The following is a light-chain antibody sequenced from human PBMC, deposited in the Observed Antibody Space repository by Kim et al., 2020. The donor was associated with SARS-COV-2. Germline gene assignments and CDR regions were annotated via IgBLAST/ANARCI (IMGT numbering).Light chain of an antibody. CDR1: TSDLIGGYS. CDR3: SSYTASVV. J-gene: IGLJ2*01. V-gene: IGLV2-14*03. CDR2: DGS. Sequence: PGQSITNSCPAITSDLIGGYSVSWYQHVPGKAPKLMIYDGSVRLSGVSNRFSGSISGNTASLTISGLQAEDEADYYCSSYTASVVFGRGTQLTVL.